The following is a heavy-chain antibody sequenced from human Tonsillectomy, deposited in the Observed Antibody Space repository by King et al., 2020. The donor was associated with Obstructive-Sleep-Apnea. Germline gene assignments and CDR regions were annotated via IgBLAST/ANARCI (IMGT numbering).Heavy chain of an antibody. CDR2: IKSKIDGGTT. D-gene: IGHD6-19*01. CDR1: GFTFSNAW. CDR3: RRDPSGRAVAYYSTCMDV. Sequence: VQLVESGGGLVKPGGSLRLSCEASGFTFSNAWMSWFRQAPGKGLDWVGRIKSKIDGGTTDNAAPVKGRFTISGDDSKNTVYLQMNSLKIEDTAVYYCRRDPSGRAVAYYSTCMDVWGQGTTVTVSS. V-gene: IGHV3-15*01. J-gene: IGHJ6*02.